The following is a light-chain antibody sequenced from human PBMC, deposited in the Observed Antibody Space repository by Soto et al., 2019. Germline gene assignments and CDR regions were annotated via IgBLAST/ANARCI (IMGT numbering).Light chain of an antibody. CDR3: QQYHYWPPIT. J-gene: IGKJ5*01. CDR2: AAS. Sequence: EIVLTQSPGTLPLSPGERATLSCRASQSVSINLAWYQQKPGQPPSLLIFAASTRAAGVPARFSGSGSGTEFTLTISSLQSEDFAVYYCQQYHYWPPITFGQGTRLEIK. CDR1: QSVSIN. V-gene: IGKV3-15*01.